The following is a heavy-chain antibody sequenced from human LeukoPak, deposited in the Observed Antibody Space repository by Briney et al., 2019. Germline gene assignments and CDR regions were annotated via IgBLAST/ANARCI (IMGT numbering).Heavy chain of an antibody. D-gene: IGHD1-1*01. J-gene: IGHJ5*02. CDR1: GYTFTSYD. CDR2: MNPNSGNT. CDR3: ARNPKRPFALRPRNPYPVDP. Sequence: ASVKVSCKASGYTFTSYDINWVRQATGQGLEWMGWMNPNSGNTGYAQKFQGRVTMTRNTSISTAYMELSSLRSEDAAVYYCARNPKRPFALRPRNPYPVDPWGQGTLVTVSS. V-gene: IGHV1-8*01.